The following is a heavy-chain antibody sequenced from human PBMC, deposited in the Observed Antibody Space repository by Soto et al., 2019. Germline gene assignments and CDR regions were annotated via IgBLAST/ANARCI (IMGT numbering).Heavy chain of an antibody. J-gene: IGHJ4*02. CDR1: GFTFSSYA. V-gene: IGHV3-23*01. D-gene: IGHD6-19*01. CDR3: AKVKSVGAVAATSIDY. CDR2: ISGSGGST. Sequence: EVQLLESGGGLVQPGGSLRLSCAASGFTFSSYAMSWVRQAPGKGLEWVSAISGSGGSTYYADSVKGRFTISRDNSKNTLYLQMNRLRAEDTAVYYCAKVKSVGAVAATSIDYWGQGTLVTVSS.